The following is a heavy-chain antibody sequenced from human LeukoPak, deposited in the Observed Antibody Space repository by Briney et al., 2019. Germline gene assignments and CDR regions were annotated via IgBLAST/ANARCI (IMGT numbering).Heavy chain of an antibody. Sequence: GESLKISCKGSGYSFSSYWIGWVRQMPGKGLECMGIIYPGDSDTRYSPSFQGQVTISVDMSVNTAYLQWSSLQASDTAIYYCASQRVNAFDIWGQGTMVTVSS. CDR2: IYPGDSDT. V-gene: IGHV5-51*01. J-gene: IGHJ3*02. CDR3: ASQRVNAFDI. CDR1: GYSFSSYW.